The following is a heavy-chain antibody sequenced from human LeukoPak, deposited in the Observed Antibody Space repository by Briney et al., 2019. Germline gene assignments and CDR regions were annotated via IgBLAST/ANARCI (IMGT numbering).Heavy chain of an antibody. J-gene: IGHJ5*02. CDR2: IDDSGRT. CDR3: TKLGDL. CDR1: GGSISRYY. D-gene: IGHD6-13*01. Sequence: SETLSLTCTVSGGSISRYYWSWIRQPPGKGLEWIGYIDDSGRTNYNPSLKSRVTISVATSKNQFSLKLISESAADTAVYYCTKLGDLWDQGTLVTVSS. V-gene: IGHV4-59*08.